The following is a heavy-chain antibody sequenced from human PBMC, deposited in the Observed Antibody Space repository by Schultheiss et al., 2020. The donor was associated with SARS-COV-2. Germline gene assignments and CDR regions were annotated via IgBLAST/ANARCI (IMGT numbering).Heavy chain of an antibody. J-gene: IGHJ5*02. D-gene: IGHD1-14*01. CDR3: ARDPSPLDRGPDP. Sequence: SVKVSCKASGGTFSSYAISWVRQAPGQGLEWMGGIIPIFGTANYAQKFQGRVTITADESTSTAYMELSSLRSEDTAVYYCARDPSPLDRGPDPWGQGTLVTVSS. CDR2: IIPIFGTA. CDR1: GGTFSSYA. V-gene: IGHV1-69*13.